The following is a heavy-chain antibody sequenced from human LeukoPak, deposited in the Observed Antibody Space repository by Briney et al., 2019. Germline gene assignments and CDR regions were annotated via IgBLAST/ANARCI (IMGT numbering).Heavy chain of an antibody. V-gene: IGHV1-69*01. J-gene: IGHJ5*02. CDR1: GGTFSSYA. CDR2: IIPIFGTA. Sequence: ASXXVSCKASGGTFSSYAISWVRQAPGQGLEWMGGIIPIFGTANYAQKFQGRVTITADESTSTAYMELSSLRSEDTAVYYCARTYYDFWSGYWNNWFDPWGQGTLVTVSS. CDR3: ARTYYDFWSGYWNNWFDP. D-gene: IGHD3-3*01.